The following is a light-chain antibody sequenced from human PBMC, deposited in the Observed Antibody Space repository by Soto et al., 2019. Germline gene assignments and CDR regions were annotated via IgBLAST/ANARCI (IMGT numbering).Light chain of an antibody. CDR3: SSYAGSNYLL. V-gene: IGLV6-57*04. CDR2: EDN. Sequence: NFMLTQPHSVSESPGKTVTISCTRSSGSIASRYVQWYQQRPGSAPTTVIYEDNQRPSGVPDRFSGSKSGNTASLTVSGLQAEDEADYYCSSYAGSNYLLFGGGTKLTVL. J-gene: IGLJ2*01. CDR1: SGSIASRY.